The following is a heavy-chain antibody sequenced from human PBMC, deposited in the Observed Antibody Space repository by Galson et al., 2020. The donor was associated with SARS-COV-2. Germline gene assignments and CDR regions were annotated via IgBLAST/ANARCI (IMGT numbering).Heavy chain of an antibody. CDR1: GYTFTTYW. CDR2: IHPANSDT. J-gene: IGHJ3*01. D-gene: IGHD5-12*01. CDR3: ARAPHGSDV. Sequence: GESLKISCKASGYTFTTYWIGWVRQMPGKGLEWMGIIHPANSDTRYSPSFQGQAVISVDKSINTAYLQWASLEASDTAMYFCARAPHGSDVWGQGTLVTVSS. V-gene: IGHV5-51*01.